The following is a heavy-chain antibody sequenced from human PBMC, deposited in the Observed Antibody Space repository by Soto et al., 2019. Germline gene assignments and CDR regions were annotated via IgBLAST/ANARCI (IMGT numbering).Heavy chain of an antibody. CDR3: ERLATSSSGRDY. CDR2: ISSSSTFT. D-gene: IGHD6-6*01. Sequence: GGSLRLSCASSGLTFTNYFMSWIRQAPGKGPEWISYISSSSTFTKYADSVEGRFTISRDNSKNSLFLQMNSLTIEETAVYYCERLATSSSGRDYWGQGTLVTVSS. V-gene: IGHV3-11*06. J-gene: IGHJ4*02. CDR1: GLTFTNYF.